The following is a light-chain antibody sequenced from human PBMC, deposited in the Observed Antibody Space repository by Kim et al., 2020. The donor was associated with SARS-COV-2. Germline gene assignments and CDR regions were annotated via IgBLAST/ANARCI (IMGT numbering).Light chain of an antibody. Sequence: PGDRATLSCRASQTINNLYLAWYQQKPGQPPRLLIYGASSRATGIPDRFSSSGSGTDFTLTISRLDPEDFAVYYCQQYNTSPTWTFGRGTKVDIK. CDR2: GAS. CDR3: QQYNTSPTWT. J-gene: IGKJ1*01. V-gene: IGKV3-20*01. CDR1: QTINNLY.